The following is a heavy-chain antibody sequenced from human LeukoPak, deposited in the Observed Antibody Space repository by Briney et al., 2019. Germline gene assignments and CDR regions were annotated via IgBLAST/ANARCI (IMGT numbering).Heavy chain of an antibody. CDR2: IADNGAT. CDR1: GFTFSRSA. Sequence: PGGSLRLSCAASGFTFSRSAMTWVRQAPGKGLEWVSGIADNGATYYADSVKGRFTISRDNSKNTLYLQMNSLRAEDTAVYYCAKEGIIAARPWEGYWGQGTLVTVSS. CDR3: AKEGIIAARPWEGY. D-gene: IGHD6-6*01. J-gene: IGHJ4*02. V-gene: IGHV3-23*01.